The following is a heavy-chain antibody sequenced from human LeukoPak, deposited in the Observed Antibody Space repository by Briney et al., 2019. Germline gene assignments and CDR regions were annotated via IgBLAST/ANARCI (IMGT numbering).Heavy chain of an antibody. D-gene: IGHD3-16*01. V-gene: IGHV3-43*01. J-gene: IGHJ6*02. CDR2: ISWDGGST. CDR3: AKDTGGYYYGMDV. CDR1: GFTVDDYT. Sequence: GGSLRLSCAASGFTVDDYTMHWVRQAPGKGLEWVSLISWDGGSTYYADSVKGRFTISRDNSKNSLYLQMNSLRTEDTALYYCAKDTGGYYYGMDVWGQGTTVTVSS.